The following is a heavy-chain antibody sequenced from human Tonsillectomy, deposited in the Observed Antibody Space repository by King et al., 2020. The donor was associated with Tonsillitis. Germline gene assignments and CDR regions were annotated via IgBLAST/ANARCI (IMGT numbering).Heavy chain of an antibody. V-gene: IGHV4-30-2*01. CDR3: ARERPVYSSGNWFDP. Sequence: QLQESGSGLVKPSQTLSLTCAVSGDSISSGGYSWSWIRQPPGKGLEWIGCIYHSGSTYYNTSLKSRVTISVDMFKNQFSLKLSSVTAADTAVYYCARERPVYSSGNWFDPWGQGTLVTVSS. CDR2: IYHSGST. J-gene: IGHJ5*02. CDR1: GDSISSGGYS. D-gene: IGHD6-19*01.